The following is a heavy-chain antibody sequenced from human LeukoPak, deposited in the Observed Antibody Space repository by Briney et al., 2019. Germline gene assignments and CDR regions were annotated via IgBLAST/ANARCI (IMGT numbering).Heavy chain of an antibody. V-gene: IGHV4-61*02. CDR1: GGSISSGSYY. J-gene: IGHJ4*02. CDR3: ATTGIHNYYGSGSYRGGGSGYFDY. CDR2: IYTSGST. Sequence: SETLSLTCTVSGGSISSGSYYWSWIRQPAGKGLEWIGRIYTSGSTNYNPSLKSRVTISVDTSKNQFSLKLSSVTAADTAVYYCATTGIHNYYGSGSYRGGGSGYFDYWGQGTLVTVSS. D-gene: IGHD3-10*01.